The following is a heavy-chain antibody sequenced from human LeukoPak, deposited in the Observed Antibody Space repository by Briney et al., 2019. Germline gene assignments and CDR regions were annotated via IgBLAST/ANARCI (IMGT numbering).Heavy chain of an antibody. V-gene: IGHV4-4*07. CDR3: AGDLNSYYDSSGYYDDAFDI. Sequence: TSETLSLTCTVSGGSISSYYWSWIRQPAGKGLEWIGRIYTSGSTNYNPSLKSRVTMSVDTSKNQFSLKLSSVTAADTAVYYCAGDLNSYYDSSGYYDDAFDIWGQGTMVTVSS. CDR2: IYTSGST. D-gene: IGHD3-22*01. CDR1: GGSISSYY. J-gene: IGHJ3*02.